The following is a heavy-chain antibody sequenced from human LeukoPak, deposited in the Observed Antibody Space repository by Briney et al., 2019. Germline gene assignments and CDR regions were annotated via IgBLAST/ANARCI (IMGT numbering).Heavy chain of an antibody. CDR1: GYTLTELS. CDR3: ATRDPARYYFDY. CDR2: FDPEDGET. V-gene: IGHV1-24*01. Sequence: GASVKVSCKVSGYTLTELSMHWVRQAPGKGLEWMGGFDPEDGETIYAQKFQGRVTMTEDTSTDTAYMELSSLRSEDTAVYYCATRDPARYYFDYWGQGTLVTVSS. J-gene: IGHJ4*02. D-gene: IGHD2-21*02.